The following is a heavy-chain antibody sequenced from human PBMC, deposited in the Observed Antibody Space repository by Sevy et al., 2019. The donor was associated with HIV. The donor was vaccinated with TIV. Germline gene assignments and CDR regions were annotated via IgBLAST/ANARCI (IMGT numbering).Heavy chain of an antibody. CDR2: ISYSGIT. CDR1: GGSVSSSF. V-gene: IGHV4-59*02. D-gene: IGHD3-22*01. J-gene: IGHJ3*02. Sequence: SETLSLTCSISGGSVSSSFWSWIRQPPGKGLEWVGRISYSGITDYSPSLTSRVIISIDTSKNQFFLNLKSVTAADTAFYYCARDHWLDTSGFWIDAYDMWGQGTLVTVSS. CDR3: ARDHWLDTSGFWIDAYDM.